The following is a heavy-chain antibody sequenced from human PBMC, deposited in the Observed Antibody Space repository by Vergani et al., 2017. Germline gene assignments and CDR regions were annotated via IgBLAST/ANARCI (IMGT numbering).Heavy chain of an antibody. Sequence: EVQLLESGGDLVQPGGSLRLSCAASGFTFNHYAMNWVRQAPGKGLEWVSGISGSGGSTYYAGSVKGRFTISRDSSKNTLYLQRNSLSAGDTAVYYFAKANPRNSGYDYLYYYHAMDVWGQGTTVTVSS. CDR2: ISGSGGST. CDR3: AKANPRNSGYDYLYYYHAMDV. CDR1: GFTFNHYA. V-gene: IGHV3-23*01. D-gene: IGHD5-12*01. J-gene: IGHJ6*02.